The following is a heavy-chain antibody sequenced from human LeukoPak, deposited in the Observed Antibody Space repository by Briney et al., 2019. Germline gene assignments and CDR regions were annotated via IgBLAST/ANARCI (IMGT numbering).Heavy chain of an antibody. CDR2: INHSGST. D-gene: IGHD6-6*01. Sequence: SETLSLTCAVYGGSFSGYYWSWIRQPPGKGLEWIGEINHSGSTNYNPSLKSRVTISVDTSKNQFSLKLSSVTAADTAVYYCARLIAARPCFDYWGQGTLVTVSS. J-gene: IGHJ4*02. V-gene: IGHV4-34*01. CDR3: ARLIAARPCFDY. CDR1: GGSFSGYY.